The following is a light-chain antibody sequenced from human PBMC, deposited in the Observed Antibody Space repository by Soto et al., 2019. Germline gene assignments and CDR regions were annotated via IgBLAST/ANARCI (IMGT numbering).Light chain of an antibody. V-gene: IGKV2-28*01. CDR3: MQGVQMSPIT. CDR2: LAS. CDR1: XXXXHSNGYNY. J-gene: IGKJ5*01. Sequence: DVVMTQSPLSLPVTPVEPAXXXXXXXXXXXHSNGYNYLDWYLXXPAQSXXLXXHLASNRASGVPVRFSGSGSGTDFTLNISRVEAEDVGLYYCMQGVQMSPITFGQGTRLETK.